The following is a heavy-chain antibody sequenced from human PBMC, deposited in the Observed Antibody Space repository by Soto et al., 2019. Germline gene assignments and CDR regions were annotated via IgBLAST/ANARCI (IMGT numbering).Heavy chain of an antibody. CDR2: ISSDGTTT. D-gene: IGHD2-8*01. J-gene: IGHJ1*01. CDR1: GFTFRKFW. Sequence: EVQLVQSGGGLAQPGKSLRLSCAASGFTFRKFWMHWVRQVPGKGPVWVSYISSDGTTTDYADSVKGRFTISRDNAKDTLYLQMDSLRAEDTAVYCCAIADCTNDVCLEAAVTVGGALESWGQGTLVTVSS. CDR3: AIADCTNDVCLEAAVTVGGALES. V-gene: IGHV3-74*01.